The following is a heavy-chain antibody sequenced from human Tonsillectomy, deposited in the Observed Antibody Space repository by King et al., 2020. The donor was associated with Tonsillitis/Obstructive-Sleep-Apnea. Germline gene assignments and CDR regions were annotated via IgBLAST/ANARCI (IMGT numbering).Heavy chain of an antibody. J-gene: IGHJ4*02. V-gene: IGHV1-24*01. Sequence: QLVQSGAEVKNPGASVKVSCKVSGYTLTELSIHWVRHAPGKGLEWMGGFDPEDGEIIYTQKFQGRVTMTEDTSTDTAYMEVSTLRSEDTAVYYCATLRSGLLDYWGQGTLVTVSS. CDR3: ATLRSGLLDY. CDR2: FDPEDGEI. D-gene: IGHD3-22*01. CDR1: GYTLTELS.